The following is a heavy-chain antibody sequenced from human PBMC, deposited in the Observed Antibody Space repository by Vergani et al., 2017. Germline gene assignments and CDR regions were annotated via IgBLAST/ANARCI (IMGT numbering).Heavy chain of an antibody. CDR3: AKDGAGYYYYYMDV. CDR2: IRYDGSNK. J-gene: IGHJ6*03. Sequence: QVQLVESGGGVVQPGGSLRLSCAASGFTFSSYGMHWVRQAPGKGLEWVAFIRYDGSNKYYADSVKGRFTISRDNSKNTLYLQMNSLRAEDTAVYYCAKDGAGYYYYYMDVWGKGTTVIVSS. CDR1: GFTFSSYG. D-gene: IGHD4/OR15-4a*01. V-gene: IGHV3-30*02.